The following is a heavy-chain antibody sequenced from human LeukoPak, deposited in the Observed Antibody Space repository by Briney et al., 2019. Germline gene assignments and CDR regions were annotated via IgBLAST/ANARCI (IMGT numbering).Heavy chain of an antibody. CDR2: ISGSGGSA. J-gene: IGHJ4*02. Sequence: GGSLRLSCAVSGITLSNYGMSWVRQAPGKGPEWVAGISGSGGSAYYADAVKGRFTISRANPKNTLYLQMNSLRVEDTAVYFCAKRGVVIRVILVGFHKEAYYFDSWGQGALVTVSS. D-gene: IGHD3-22*01. V-gene: IGHV3-23*01. CDR3: AKRGVVIRVILVGFHKEAYYFDS. CDR1: GITLSNYG.